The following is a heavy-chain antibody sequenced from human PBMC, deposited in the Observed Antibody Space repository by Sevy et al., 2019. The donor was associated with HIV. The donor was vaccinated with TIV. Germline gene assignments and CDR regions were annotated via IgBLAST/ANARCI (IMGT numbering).Heavy chain of an antibody. Sequence: ASVKVSCKVSGYTLSELSMHWVRQPPGKGLEWMGRFDPDDGETIYARRFQGRVTMTEDTSADTAYMELSSLRSEDTAMYYWATAREYYSDNSGYLDYWGQGTPVTVSS. D-gene: IGHD3-22*01. CDR1: GYTLSELS. CDR3: ATAREYYSDNSGYLDY. V-gene: IGHV1-24*01. J-gene: IGHJ4*02. CDR2: FDPDDGET.